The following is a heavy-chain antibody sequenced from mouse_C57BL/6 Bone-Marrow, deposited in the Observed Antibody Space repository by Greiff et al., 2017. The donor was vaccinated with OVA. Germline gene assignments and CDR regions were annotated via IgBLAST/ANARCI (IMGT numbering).Heavy chain of an antibody. V-gene: IGHV5-6*01. Sequence: EVQLQQSGGDLVKPGGSLKLSCAASGFTFSSYGMSWVRQTPDKRLEWVATISSGGSYTYYPDSVKGRFTISRDNAKNTLYLQMSSLKSEGTAMYYCARGSSYDYWGQGTTLTVSS. CDR1: GFTFSSYG. D-gene: IGHD1-1*01. J-gene: IGHJ2*01. CDR3: ARGSSYDY. CDR2: ISSGGSYT.